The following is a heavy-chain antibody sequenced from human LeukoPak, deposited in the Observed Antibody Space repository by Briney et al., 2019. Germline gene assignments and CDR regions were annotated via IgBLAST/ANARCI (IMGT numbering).Heavy chain of an antibody. CDR1: GFTFSSHW. CDR2: INSDGSST. Sequence: GGSLRLPCAASGFTFSSHWMHWVRQAPGKGLVWVSRINSDGSSTTYADPVKGRFTISRDNAKNTLYLQMNSLRAEDTAVYYCARATSNAFDIWGQGTMVTASS. CDR3: ARATSNAFDI. J-gene: IGHJ3*02. V-gene: IGHV3-74*01.